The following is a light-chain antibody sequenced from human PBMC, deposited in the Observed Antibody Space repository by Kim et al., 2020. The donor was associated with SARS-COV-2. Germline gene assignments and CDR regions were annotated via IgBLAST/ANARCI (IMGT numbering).Light chain of an antibody. CDR2: GAS. CDR3: QQYHSSPRT. Sequence: PGERATLSCRASQSVTSSVLAGDQQKPGQAPRLLISGASSRATGIPDRFSGSGSGTDFTLTISRLEPEDFAMYYCQQYHSSPRTFGQGTKVDIK. V-gene: IGKV3-20*01. CDR1: QSVTSSV. J-gene: IGKJ1*01.